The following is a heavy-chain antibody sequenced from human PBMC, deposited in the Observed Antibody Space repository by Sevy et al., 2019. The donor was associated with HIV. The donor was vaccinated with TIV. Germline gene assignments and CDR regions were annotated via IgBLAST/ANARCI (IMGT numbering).Heavy chain of an antibody. J-gene: IGHJ4*02. CDR2: FDPGDGDAET. CDR1: GYTLTEFS. Sequence: ASVKVSCKVSGYTLTEFSIHWVRQAPGKGLEWMGGFDPGDGDAETPYAQKFRDRLTMTAETCTDTVYMELSSLRSEDTAVYYCATDTTGYHSTLDYWGQGTLVTVSS. V-gene: IGHV1-24*01. D-gene: IGHD3-9*01. CDR3: ATDTTGYHSTLDY.